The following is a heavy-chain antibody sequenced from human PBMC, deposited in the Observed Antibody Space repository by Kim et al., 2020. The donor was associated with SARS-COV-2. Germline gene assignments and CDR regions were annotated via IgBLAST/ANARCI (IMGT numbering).Heavy chain of an antibody. V-gene: IGHV3-33*01. CDR2: IWYDGSNK. CDR1: GFTFSSYG. CDR3: ARGKVAAAGVTPVGY. D-gene: IGHD6-13*01. J-gene: IGHJ4*02. Sequence: GGSLRLSCAASGFTFSSYGMHWVRQAPGKGLEWVAVIWYDGSNKYYADSVKGRFTISRDNSKNTLYLQMNSLRAEDTAVYYCARGKVAAAGVTPVGYWGQGTLVTVSS.